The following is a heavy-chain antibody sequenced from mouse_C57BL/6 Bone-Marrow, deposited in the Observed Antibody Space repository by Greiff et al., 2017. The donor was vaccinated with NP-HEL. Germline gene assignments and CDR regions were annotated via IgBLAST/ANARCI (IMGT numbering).Heavy chain of an antibody. D-gene: IGHD1-1*01. Sequence: EVHLVESGGGLVKPGGSLKLSCAASGFTFSDYGMHWVRQAPEKGLEWVAYISSGSSTIYYADTVKGRFTISRDNAKNTLFLQMTSLRSEDTAMYYCAIGAFITTVVAYWGQGTTLTVSS. CDR1: GFTFSDYG. CDR2: ISSGSSTI. CDR3: AIGAFITTVVAY. V-gene: IGHV5-17*01. J-gene: IGHJ2*01.